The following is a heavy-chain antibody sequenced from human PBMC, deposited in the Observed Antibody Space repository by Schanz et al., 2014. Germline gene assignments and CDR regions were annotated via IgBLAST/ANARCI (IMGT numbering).Heavy chain of an antibody. D-gene: IGHD3-22*01. CDR1: GFTFSTSA. J-gene: IGHJ4*02. CDR2: ISGSGGST. CDR3: AKDRSWDYDSSGYFDY. V-gene: IGHV3-23*04. Sequence: EVQLVESGGGLVQPGGSLRLSCAASGFTFSTSAMSWVRQVPGKGLEWVSAISGSGGSTYYADSVKGRFTISRDNSKNTLYLQLNSLRAEDTAVYYCAKDRSWDYDSSGYFDYWGQGTLVTVSS.